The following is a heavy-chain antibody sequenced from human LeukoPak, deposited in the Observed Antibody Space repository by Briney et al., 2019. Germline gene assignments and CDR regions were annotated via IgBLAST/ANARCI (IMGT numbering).Heavy chain of an antibody. V-gene: IGHV1-3*03. Sequence: GASVKVSCKASGYTFTSYAMHWVRQAPGQRLEWMGWINAGNGNTKYSQEFQGRVTITRDTSASTAYMELSSLRSEDTAVYYCARTREGYSYGYGLFDYWGQGTLVTVSS. CDR3: ARTREGYSYGYGLFDY. D-gene: IGHD5-18*01. J-gene: IGHJ4*02. CDR2: INAGNGNT. CDR1: GYTFTSYA.